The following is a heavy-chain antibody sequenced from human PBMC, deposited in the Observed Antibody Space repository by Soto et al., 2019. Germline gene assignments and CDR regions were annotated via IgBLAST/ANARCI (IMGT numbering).Heavy chain of an antibody. Sequence: ASETGACKASGYTFTSYGISWVRQAPGQGLEWMGWISAYNGNTNYAQKLQGRVTMTTDTSTSTAYMELRSLRSDDTAVYYCARDELITIFGPVNCFDPSGQATLLTV. D-gene: IGHD3-3*01. CDR3: ARDELITIFGPVNCFDP. CDR2: ISAYNGNT. J-gene: IGHJ5*02. CDR1: GYTFTSYG. V-gene: IGHV1-18*01.